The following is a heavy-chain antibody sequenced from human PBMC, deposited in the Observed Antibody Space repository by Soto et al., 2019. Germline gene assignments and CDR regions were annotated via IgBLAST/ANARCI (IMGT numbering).Heavy chain of an antibody. CDR1: GYTFTCYY. CDR3: ARGGGSGWGNDAFDI. D-gene: IGHD6-19*01. V-gene: IGHV1-2*04. CDR2: INPNSGGT. Sequence: AASVKVSCKASGYTFTCYYMHWVRQAPGQGLEWMGWINPNSGGTNYAQKFQGWVTMTRDTSISTAYMELSRLRSDDTAVYYCARGGGSGWGNDAFDIWGQGTMVTVSS. J-gene: IGHJ3*02.